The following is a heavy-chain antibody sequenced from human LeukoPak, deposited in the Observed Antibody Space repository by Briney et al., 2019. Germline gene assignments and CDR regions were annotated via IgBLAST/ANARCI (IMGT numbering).Heavy chain of an antibody. J-gene: IGHJ4*02. CDR2: INPNSGGT. V-gene: IGHV1-2*06. CDR3: ARDLGAVAGYDY. Sequence: ASVKVSCKASGYTFTGYYMHWVRQAPGQGLEWMGRINPNSGGTNYAQKFQGRVTMTRDTSISTAYMELSRLRPDDTAVYYCARDLGAVAGYDYWGQGTLVTVSS. D-gene: IGHD6-19*01. CDR1: GYTFTGYY.